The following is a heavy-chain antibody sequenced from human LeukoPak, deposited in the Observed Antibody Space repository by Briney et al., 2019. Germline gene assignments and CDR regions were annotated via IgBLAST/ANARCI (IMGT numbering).Heavy chain of an antibody. Sequence: SETLSLTCAVYGGSLSGYYWSWIRQPPGKGLEWIGEINHSGSTNYNPSLKSRVTISVDTSKNQFSLKLSSVTAADTAVYYCARVDIGYCSGGSCYSIYYYYYMDVWGKGTTVTVSS. CDR3: ARVDIGYCSGGSCYSIYYYYYMDV. D-gene: IGHD2-15*01. CDR1: GGSLSGYY. V-gene: IGHV4-34*01. CDR2: INHSGST. J-gene: IGHJ6*03.